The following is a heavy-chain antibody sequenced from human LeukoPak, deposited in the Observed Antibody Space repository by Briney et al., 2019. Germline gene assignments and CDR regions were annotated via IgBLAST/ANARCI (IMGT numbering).Heavy chain of an antibody. CDR1: GGSISSYY. CDR2: IYYRGST. Sequence: PSETLSLTCTVSGGSISSYYWSWIRQPPGKGLEWIGYIYYRGSTNYNPSLKSRVTLSVDTSKNQFSLRLTSVTAADTAMYYCASRTYYGSGPDYWGQGTLVTVSS. CDR3: ASRTYYGSGPDY. J-gene: IGHJ4*02. D-gene: IGHD3-10*01. V-gene: IGHV4-59*01.